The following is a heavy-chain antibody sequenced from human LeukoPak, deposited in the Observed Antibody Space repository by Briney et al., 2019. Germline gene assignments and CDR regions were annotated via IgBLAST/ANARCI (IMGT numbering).Heavy chain of an antibody. CDR2: RYSSGRT. J-gene: IGHJ6*03. Sequence: PSVTLSLTCTVSGVSISAGSYYWRWLRQPAGKGREWIGRRYSSGRTDYNAAPKSRITMSVDTSKNQFSLKLSSVNAADTAVYYCARDGVDYDILTGYYNAYYYYYMDVWGKGTTVTISS. CDR1: GVSISAGSYY. D-gene: IGHD3-9*01. CDR3: ARDGVDYDILTGYYNAYYYYYMDV. V-gene: IGHV4-4*07.